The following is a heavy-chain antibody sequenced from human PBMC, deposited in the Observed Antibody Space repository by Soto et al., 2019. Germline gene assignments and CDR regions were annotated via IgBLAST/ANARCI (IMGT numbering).Heavy chain of an antibody. CDR1: GFTFSIYG. CDR2: ISYDGSIE. CDR3: AKGEPYYYDSSGYYAYFQH. Sequence: QVQLVESGGGVVQPGRSLRLSCAASGFTFSIYGIHWVRQAPGKGLEWVAVISYDGSIEYYADSVKGRFTISRDNSKXXLXXQMNSLRVEDTAVYYCAKGEPYYYDSSGYYAYFQHWGQGTLVTVSS. V-gene: IGHV3-30*18. J-gene: IGHJ1*01. D-gene: IGHD3-22*01.